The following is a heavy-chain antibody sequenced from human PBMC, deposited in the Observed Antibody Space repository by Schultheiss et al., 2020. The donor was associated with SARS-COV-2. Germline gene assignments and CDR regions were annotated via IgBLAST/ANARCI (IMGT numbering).Heavy chain of an antibody. D-gene: IGHD4-17*01. CDR1: GYTFTGYY. CDR3: AGKAADRGDYGGGLFDY. J-gene: IGHJ4*02. Sequence: ASVKVSCKASGYTFTGYYMHWVRQAPGQGLEWMGWINPNSGGTNYAQKFQGWVTMTRDTSISTAYMELSSLRSDDTAMYYCAGKAADRGDYGGGLFDYWGQGTPVTVSS. V-gene: IGHV1-2*04. CDR2: INPNSGGT.